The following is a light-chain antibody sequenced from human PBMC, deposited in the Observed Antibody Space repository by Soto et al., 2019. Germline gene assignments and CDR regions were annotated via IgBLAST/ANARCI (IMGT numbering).Light chain of an antibody. CDR2: DAS. V-gene: IGKV3-11*01. Sequence: EIVLTQSPATLSLSPGDRVTLSCRASQTVGRYLSWYQHSPGQVPRLLVYDASNRATGIPARFSGSGSETDFTLTISSLEPEDFAVYYWEQRLHWPITFGQGTRLEIK. CDR3: EQRLHWPIT. CDR1: QTVGRY. J-gene: IGKJ5*01.